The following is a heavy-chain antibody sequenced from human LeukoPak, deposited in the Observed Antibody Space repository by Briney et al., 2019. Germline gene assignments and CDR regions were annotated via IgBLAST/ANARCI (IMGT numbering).Heavy chain of an antibody. CDR2: INPNSGGT. V-gene: IGHV1-2*02. CDR3: ARGLSNSRTNWFDP. J-gene: IGHJ5*02. Sequence: GASVKVSCKASGYTFTGYYMHWVRQAPGQGLEWMGWINPNSGGTNYAQKFQGRVTMTRDTSISTAYMELSRLRSDDTAVYYCARGLSNSRTNWFDPWGQGTLVTVSS. CDR1: GYTFTGYY. D-gene: IGHD4-11*01.